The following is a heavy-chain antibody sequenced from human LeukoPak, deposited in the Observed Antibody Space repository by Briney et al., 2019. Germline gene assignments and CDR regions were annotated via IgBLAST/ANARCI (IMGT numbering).Heavy chain of an antibody. Sequence: GASVKVSCKASGYTFTSYGISWVRQAPGQGLEWMGWISAYNGNTNYAQKLQGRVTMTTDTSTSTAYMELRSLRSDDTAVYYCARHGYSYGFYYYGMDVWGQGTTVTVSS. J-gene: IGHJ6*02. V-gene: IGHV1-18*01. CDR3: ARHGYSYGFYYYGMDV. D-gene: IGHD5-18*01. CDR1: GYTFTSYG. CDR2: ISAYNGNT.